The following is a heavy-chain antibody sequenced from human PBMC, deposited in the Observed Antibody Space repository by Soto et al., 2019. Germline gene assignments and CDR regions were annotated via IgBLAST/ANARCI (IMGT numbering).Heavy chain of an antibody. D-gene: IGHD5-12*01. CDR3: AKHPRPGSGSGGYSGYDPIRGYYYYYMDV. Sequence: GGSLRLSCAASGFTFSSYAMSWVRQAPGKGLEWVSAISGSGGSTYYADSVKGWFTISRDNSKNTLYLQMNSLRAEDTAVYYCAKHPRPGSGSGGYSGYDPIRGYYYYYMDVWGKGTTVTVSS. CDR1: GFTFSSYA. J-gene: IGHJ6*03. V-gene: IGHV3-23*01. CDR2: ISGSGGST.